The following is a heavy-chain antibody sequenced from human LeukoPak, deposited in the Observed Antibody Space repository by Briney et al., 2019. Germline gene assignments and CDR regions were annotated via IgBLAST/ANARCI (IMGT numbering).Heavy chain of an antibody. CDR2: IDWDDDK. Sequence: TLSLTCAVYGGSFSGYYWSWIRQPPGKALEWLARIDWDDDKFYSTSLKTRLTISKDTSKNQVVLTMTNMDPVDTATYYCARSTISLDAFDIWGQGTMVTVSS. CDR3: ARSTISLDAFDI. CDR1: GGSFSGYY. V-gene: IGHV2-70*16. D-gene: IGHD3-3*01. J-gene: IGHJ3*02.